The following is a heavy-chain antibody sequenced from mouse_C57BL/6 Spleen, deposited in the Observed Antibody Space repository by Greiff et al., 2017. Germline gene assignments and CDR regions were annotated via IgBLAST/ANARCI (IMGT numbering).Heavy chain of an antibody. CDR1: GYTFTDYY. Sequence: VQLQQSGPELVKPGASVKISCKASGYTFTDYYMNWVKQSHGKSLEWIGDINPNNGGTSYNQKFKGKATLTVDKSSSTAYMELRSLTSEDSAVYYCARREEGIYYDCDAAWFAYWGQGTLVTVSA. V-gene: IGHV1-26*01. D-gene: IGHD2-4*01. CDR2: INPNNGGT. CDR3: ARREEGIYYDCDAAWFAY. J-gene: IGHJ3*01.